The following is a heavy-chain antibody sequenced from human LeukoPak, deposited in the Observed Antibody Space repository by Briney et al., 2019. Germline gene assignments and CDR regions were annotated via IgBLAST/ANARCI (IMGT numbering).Heavy chain of an antibody. D-gene: IGHD3-10*01. CDR3: ARHVGHYYYGSGSYYWFDP. Sequence: SETLSLTCTVSGGSISSYYWSWIRQPPGKGLEWIGYIYYSGSTNYNPSLKSRVTISVDTSKNQFSLKLSSVTAAGTAVYYCARHVGHYYYGSGSYYWFDPWGQGTLVTVSS. J-gene: IGHJ5*02. CDR2: IYYSGST. CDR1: GGSISSYY. V-gene: IGHV4-59*08.